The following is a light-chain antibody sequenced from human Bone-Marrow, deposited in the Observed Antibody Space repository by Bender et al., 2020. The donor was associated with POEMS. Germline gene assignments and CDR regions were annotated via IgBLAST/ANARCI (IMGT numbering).Light chain of an antibody. Sequence: QSARTQPASVSGPPGQSITISCTGTSSDVGGYNYVSLYQQHPAKAPKLIIYEVNKRPSGVPDRFSGSKSGNTASLTISGLQTEDEADYYCCSDTGRDNYVFGTGTKVTVL. J-gene: IGLJ1*01. CDR2: EVN. CDR1: SSDVGGYNY. CDR3: CSDTGRDNYV. V-gene: IGLV2-14*01.